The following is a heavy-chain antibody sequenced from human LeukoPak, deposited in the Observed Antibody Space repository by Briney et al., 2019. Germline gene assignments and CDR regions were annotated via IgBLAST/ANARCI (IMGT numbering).Heavy chain of an antibody. Sequence: EASVKVSCKTSGYTFTSYGLSCVRQAPGQRLEWMGWISTYNDNTNYAQKFRGRVTMTTDTSTSTVYMELRSMRSDDAAIYYCARQVDTTMALPDYWGQGTLVTVSS. CDR3: ARQVDTTMALPDY. CDR1: GYTFTSYG. CDR2: ISTYNDNT. V-gene: IGHV1-18*01. D-gene: IGHD5-18*01. J-gene: IGHJ4*02.